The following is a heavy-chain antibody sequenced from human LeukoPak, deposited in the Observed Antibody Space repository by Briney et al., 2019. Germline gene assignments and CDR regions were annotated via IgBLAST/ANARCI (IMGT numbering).Heavy chain of an antibody. D-gene: IGHD1-7*01. CDR2: INHSGST. CDR3: ARSRTGTEHIDY. V-gene: IGHV4-34*01. Sequence: SETLSLTCAVYGGSFSGYYWSWIRQPPGKGLEWIGEINHSGSTNYNPSLKSRVTISVDTSKNQFSLKLSSVTAADTAVYYCARSRTGTEHIDYWGQGTLVTVSS. J-gene: IGHJ4*02. CDR1: GGSFSGYY.